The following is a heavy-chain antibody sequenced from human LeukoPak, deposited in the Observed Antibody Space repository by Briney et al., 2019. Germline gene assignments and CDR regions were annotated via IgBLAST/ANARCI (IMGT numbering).Heavy chain of an antibody. V-gene: IGHV3-74*01. CDR2: ISPTGSTT. J-gene: IGHJ4*02. CDR3: ARGPNSNWSGLDF. D-gene: IGHD6-6*01. CDR1: GFSFSGHW. Sequence: GGSLRLSCTASGFSFSGHWMHWARQLPGKGLVWVSRISPTGSTTSYADSVKGQFTVSRDNAKNTLYLQVNNLRAEDTAVYYCARGPNSNWSGLDFWGQGALLTVSS.